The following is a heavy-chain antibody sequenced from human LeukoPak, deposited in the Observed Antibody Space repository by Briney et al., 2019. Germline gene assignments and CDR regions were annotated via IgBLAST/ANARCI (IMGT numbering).Heavy chain of an antibody. CDR2: INPNSGGT. V-gene: IGHV1-2*02. CDR1: GYTFTRYY. CDR3: ARDYRYRGSYPKREAPDY. Sequence: ASVEVSCKASGYTFTRYYMHWVRQAPGHGLEWMGWINPNSGGTNYAQNFQGRVTMTRDTSISTAYMELSRLRSDDTAVYYCARDYRYRGSYPKREAPDYWGQGTLVTVSS. J-gene: IGHJ4*02. D-gene: IGHD1-26*01.